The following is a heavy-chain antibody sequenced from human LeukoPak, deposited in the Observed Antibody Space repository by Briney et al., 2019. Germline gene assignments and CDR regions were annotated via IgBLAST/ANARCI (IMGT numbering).Heavy chain of an antibody. J-gene: IGHJ4*02. D-gene: IGHD6-25*01. Sequence: GGSLRLSCAASGFTFSSYEMNWVRQAPGKGLEWVSVIYSGGSTYYADSVKGRFTISRDNSKNTLYLQMNSLRAEDTAVYYCARDRGMGAFDYWGQGTLVTVSS. V-gene: IGHV3-53*01. CDR3: ARDRGMGAFDY. CDR2: IYSGGST. CDR1: GFTFSSYE.